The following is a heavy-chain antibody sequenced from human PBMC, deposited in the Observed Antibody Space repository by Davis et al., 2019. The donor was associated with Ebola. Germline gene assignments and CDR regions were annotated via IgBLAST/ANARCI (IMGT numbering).Heavy chain of an antibody. D-gene: IGHD1-14*01. J-gene: IGHJ4*02. V-gene: IGHV4-61*01. Sequence: MPGGSLRLSCTVSGGSVSSGRYYWNWIRQTPGEGLEWIGQISHSGRTIYNPSLESRVTISVDTSKNQFSLYLISVTAADTAVYYCARVGTGTYYWGQGTQVTVSS. CDR1: GGSVSSGRYY. CDR3: ARVGTGTYY. CDR2: ISHSGRT.